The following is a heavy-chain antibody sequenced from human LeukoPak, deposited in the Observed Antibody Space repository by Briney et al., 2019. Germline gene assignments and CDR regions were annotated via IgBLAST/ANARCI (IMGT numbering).Heavy chain of an antibody. J-gene: IGHJ6*02. CDR3: ARHDTAMATDYGMDV. D-gene: IGHD5-18*01. CDR1: GFTFSSYA. Sequence: GGSLRLSCAASGFTFSSYAMSWVRQAPGKGLEWVSGISGSGGDTYYADSVKGRFTVSRDNSKNTLFLHMNSLRAEDTAVYYCARHDTAMATDYGMDVWGQGTTVTVSS. CDR2: ISGSGGDT. V-gene: IGHV3-23*01.